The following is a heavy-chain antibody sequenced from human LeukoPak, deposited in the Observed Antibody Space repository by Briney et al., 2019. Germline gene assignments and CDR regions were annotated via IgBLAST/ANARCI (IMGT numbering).Heavy chain of an antibody. D-gene: IGHD6-13*01. CDR1: GFTFSNYW. J-gene: IGHJ4*02. CDR2: IKEDGSEK. Sequence: PGGSLRLSCAPSGFTFSNYWMSWVRQAPGKGLEWVANIKEDGSEKNYVDSVKGRFTVSRDNAKNSLYLQMNSLRGDDAAIYYCARDWGAAGLWDYWGQGTLVTVSS. CDR3: ARDWGAAGLWDY. V-gene: IGHV3-7*05.